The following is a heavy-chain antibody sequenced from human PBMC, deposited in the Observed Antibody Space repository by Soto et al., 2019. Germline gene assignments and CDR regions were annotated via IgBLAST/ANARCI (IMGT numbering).Heavy chain of an antibody. CDR1: GFTFSSYA. CDR2: ISGSGGST. V-gene: IGHV3-23*01. CDR3: GKGVAGGGPGPYNYYYYTGMDV. J-gene: IGHJ6*02. D-gene: IGHD6-13*01. Sequence: EVQLLESGGGLVQPGGSLRLSCAASGFTFSSYAMSWVRQAPGKGLEWVSAISGSGGSTYYADSVKGRFTISRDNSKKTLYRQMTGLGAEDTVVYYCGKGVAGGGPGPYNYYYYTGMDVWGQGPRSPSP.